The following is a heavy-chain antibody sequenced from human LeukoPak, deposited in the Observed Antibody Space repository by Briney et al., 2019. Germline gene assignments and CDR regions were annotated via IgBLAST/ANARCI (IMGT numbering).Heavy chain of an antibody. CDR3: ARPITMVRGAAIGH. Sequence: ASVKVSCKTSGYTFISYYMQWVRQAPGQGLEWMGIINPSGGSTSYAQKFQGRVTMTRDTSTSTVYMGLSSLRSEDTAVYYCARPITMVRGAAIGHWGQGTQVTVSS. V-gene: IGHV1-46*01. CDR1: GYTFISYY. CDR2: INPSGGST. D-gene: IGHD3-10*01. J-gene: IGHJ4*02.